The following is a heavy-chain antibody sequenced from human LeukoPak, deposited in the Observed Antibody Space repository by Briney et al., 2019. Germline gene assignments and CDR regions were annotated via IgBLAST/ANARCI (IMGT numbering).Heavy chain of an antibody. J-gene: IGHJ4*02. Sequence: GGSLRLSCAASGFTFSNAWMIWVRQAPGEGLEWVGRIKSQTDGGTTDYAAPVKGRFTISGDDSKNTLYLLMNSLKTDDTAVYYCTTDGPNILGYCTGDLCPREVDYWGQGTLVTVSS. CDR3: TTDGPNILGYCTGDLCPREVDY. D-gene: IGHD2-8*02. V-gene: IGHV3-15*01. CDR2: IKSQTDGGTT. CDR1: GFTFSNAW.